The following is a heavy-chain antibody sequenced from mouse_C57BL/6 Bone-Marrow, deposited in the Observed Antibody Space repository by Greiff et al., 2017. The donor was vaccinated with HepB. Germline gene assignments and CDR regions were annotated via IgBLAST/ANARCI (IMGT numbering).Heavy chain of an antibody. J-gene: IGHJ4*01. D-gene: IGHD3-2*02. Sequence: EVMLVESGGGLVKPGGSLELSCAASGFTFSSYAMSWVRQTPEKRLEWVATISDGGSYTYYPDNAKNNLYLQMSHLKSEDTAMYYCARAGQLRPSMDYWGQGTSVTVSS. CDR2: ISDGGSYT. CDR3: ARAGQLRPSMDY. V-gene: IGHV5-4*03. CDR1: GFTFSSYA.